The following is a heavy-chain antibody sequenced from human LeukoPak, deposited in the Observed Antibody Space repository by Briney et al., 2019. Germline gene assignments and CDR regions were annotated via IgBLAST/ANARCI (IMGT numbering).Heavy chain of an antibody. CDR3: ARGIAARPGSVPWYFDY. CDR1: GASISSYY. D-gene: IGHD6-6*01. J-gene: IGHJ4*02. CDR2: IYYSGST. Sequence: PSETLSLTCTVSGASISSYYWSWIRQPPGKGLEWIGYIYYSGSTNYNPSLKSRVTISVDTSKNQFSLKLSSVTAADTAVYYCARGIAARPGSVPWYFDYWGQGTLVTVSS. V-gene: IGHV4-59*12.